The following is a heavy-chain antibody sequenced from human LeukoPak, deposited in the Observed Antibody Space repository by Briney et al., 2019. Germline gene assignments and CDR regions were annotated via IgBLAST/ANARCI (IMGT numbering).Heavy chain of an antibody. J-gene: IGHJ4*02. CDR2: IYYSGST. CDR1: GGSISSYY. D-gene: IGHD6-6*01. Sequence: SETLSLTCTVSGGSISSYYWSWIRQPPGKGLEWIGYIYYSGSTNYNPSLKSRVTISVDTSKNQFSLKLSSVTAADTAVYYCASGMYEYSSSSPFDYWGQGTLVTVSS. CDR3: ASGMYEYSSSSPFDY. V-gene: IGHV4-59*01.